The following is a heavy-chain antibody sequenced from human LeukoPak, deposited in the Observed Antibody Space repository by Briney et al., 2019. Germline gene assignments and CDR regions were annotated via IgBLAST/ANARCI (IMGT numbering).Heavy chain of an antibody. CDR1: GFTFTTYA. CDR2: ISGSGDST. J-gene: IGHJ4*02. D-gene: IGHD6-19*01. Sequence: GGSLRLSCAASGFTFTTYALSWVRQAPGKGLEWVSAISGSGDSTFYAGSVRGRFTISRDNSKNTLYLQMNNLRAEDTAIYFCARGPLTEVAGTTWDYWGQGTLVTVSS. V-gene: IGHV3-23*01. CDR3: ARGPLTEVAGTTWDY.